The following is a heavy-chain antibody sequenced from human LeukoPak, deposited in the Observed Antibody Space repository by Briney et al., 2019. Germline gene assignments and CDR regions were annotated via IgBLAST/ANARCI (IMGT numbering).Heavy chain of an antibody. Sequence: PGGSLRLSCAASGFTFSSYAMSWVRQAPGKGLEWVSAISGSGGSTYYADSVKGRFTISRDNSKNTLYLQMNSLRAEDTAVYYCATLGGYRSGGSCYTNDYWGQGTLVTVSS. CDR2: ISGSGGST. CDR3: ATLGGYRSGGSCYTNDY. V-gene: IGHV3-23*01. CDR1: GFTFSSYA. D-gene: IGHD2-15*01. J-gene: IGHJ4*02.